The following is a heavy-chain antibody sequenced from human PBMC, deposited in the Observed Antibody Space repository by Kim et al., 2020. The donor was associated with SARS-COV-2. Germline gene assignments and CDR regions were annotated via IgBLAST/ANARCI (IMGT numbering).Heavy chain of an antibody. J-gene: IGHJ6*02. D-gene: IGHD1-1*01. CDR3: AVGLEIDTHLDV. Sequence: ASVKVSCKVSGYTLNEISVHWVRQAPEKGLEWMGDFDSEEGEAIYAQKFQGRVTMTEDTSTDTAYMELSSLRSEDTAVYYCAVGLEIDTHLDVWGQWTTVTVSS. CDR1: GYTLNEIS. CDR2: FDSEEGEA. V-gene: IGHV1-24*01.